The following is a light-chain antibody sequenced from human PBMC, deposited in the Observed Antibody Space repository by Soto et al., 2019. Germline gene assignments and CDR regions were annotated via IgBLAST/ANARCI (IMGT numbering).Light chain of an antibody. CDR3: QHYYSTTLS. J-gene: IGKJ4*02. Sequence: DIQMTQSPSSLSASVGDRVTITCRASQSISTYLHWYQQKPGKSPNLLIYAASTLQSGVPFKFSRSRSGTDFTLTISSLQTEDFATYFRQHYYSTTLSVGGGTEVDIK. CDR2: AAS. CDR1: QSISTY. V-gene: IGKV1-39*01.